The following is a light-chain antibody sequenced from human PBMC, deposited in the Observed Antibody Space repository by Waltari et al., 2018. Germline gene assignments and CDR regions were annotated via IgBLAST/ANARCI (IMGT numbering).Light chain of an antibody. J-gene: IGKJ1*01. CDR2: LGS. CDR3: MQSLQALWT. V-gene: IGKV2-28*01. CDR1: QSLLDSNGNND. Sequence: DIVMTQFPVSLPVTPGEPAAISCRSSQSLLDSNGNNDLDWYLQMPGQSPQLLIYLGSNRASGVPDRFSGSGSGTDFTLKISRVEAEDVGVYYCMQSLQALWTFGPGTKVEFK.